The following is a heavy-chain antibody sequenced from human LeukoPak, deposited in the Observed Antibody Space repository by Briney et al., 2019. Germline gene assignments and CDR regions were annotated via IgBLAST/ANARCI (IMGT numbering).Heavy chain of an antibody. Sequence: PGESLRISCRGSGYSFTSYWIGWVRQMPGKGLEGMGIIYPDDSDTTYSPSFPGQGTISADKSISTAYLQWSSLKASDTAMYYCARRQSGIAASANFPFDYWGQGTLVTVSS. CDR2: IYPDDSDT. V-gene: IGHV5-51*01. D-gene: IGHD6-13*01. CDR1: GYSFTSYW. J-gene: IGHJ4*02. CDR3: ARRQSGIAASANFPFDY.